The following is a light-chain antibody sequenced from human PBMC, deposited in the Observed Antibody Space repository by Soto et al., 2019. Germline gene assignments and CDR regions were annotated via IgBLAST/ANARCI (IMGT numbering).Light chain of an antibody. CDR2: QVS. J-gene: IGKJ2*03. Sequence: DAVLTQSPLSLPVTLGQPASISCRSSQSLLTSDGNTYLNWFQQRPGQSPRRLIYQVSNRDSGVPDRFSGSGSGTDFTLKISRVEAEDLGVYYCQQYYYTPYSFGQGTKLEIK. CDR3: QQYYYTPYS. V-gene: IGKV2-30*01. CDR1: QSLLTSDGNTY.